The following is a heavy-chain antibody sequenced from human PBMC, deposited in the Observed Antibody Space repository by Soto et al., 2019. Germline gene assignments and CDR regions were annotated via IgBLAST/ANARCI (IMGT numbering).Heavy chain of an antibody. D-gene: IGHD2-15*01. J-gene: IGHJ5*02. V-gene: IGHV4-39*01. CDR3: ARHIWTRWGGSCYFDP. CDR2: IYYSGST. CDR1: GGSISSSSDY. Sequence: PSETLSLTCTVSGGSISSSSDYWGWIRQPPGKGLEWIGSIYYSGSTYYNPSLKSRVTISVDTSKNQFSLKLSSVTAADTAVYYCARHIWTRWGGSCYFDPWGQGTLVTVSS.